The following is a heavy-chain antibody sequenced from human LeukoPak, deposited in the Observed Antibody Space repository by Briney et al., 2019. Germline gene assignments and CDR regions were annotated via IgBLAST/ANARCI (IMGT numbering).Heavy chain of an antibody. Sequence: SETLSLTCTVSGGSLSSYYWNWIRQPPGKGLEWISYIYYSGSTNYNPSLKSRVTMSVDTSKNQFSLKLTSVTAADTAMYYCARQRLLWFGESNSGLDYWGQGTLVTVSS. D-gene: IGHD3-10*01. CDR1: GGSLSSYY. J-gene: IGHJ4*02. CDR2: IYYSGST. V-gene: IGHV4-59*08. CDR3: ARQRLLWFGESNSGLDY.